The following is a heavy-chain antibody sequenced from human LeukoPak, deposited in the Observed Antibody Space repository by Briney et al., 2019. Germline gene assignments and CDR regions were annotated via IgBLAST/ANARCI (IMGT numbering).Heavy chain of an antibody. CDR3: ARGPGITAMEPKYYYYYGMDV. CDR1: GGSISSYY. J-gene: IGHJ6*02. CDR2: IYYSGST. V-gene: IGHV4-59*12. Sequence: SETLSLTCTVSGGSISSYYWSWIRQPPGKGLEWIGYIYYSGSTNYNPSLKSRVTISVDTSKNQFSLKLSSVTAADTAVYYCARGPGITAMEPKYYYYYGMDVWGQGTTVTVSS. D-gene: IGHD5-18*01.